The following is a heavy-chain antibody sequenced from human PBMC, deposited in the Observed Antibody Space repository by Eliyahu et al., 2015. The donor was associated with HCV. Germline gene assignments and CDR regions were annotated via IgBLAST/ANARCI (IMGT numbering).Heavy chain of an antibody. V-gene: IGHV3-74*01. CDR3: ARAQGDFGYDAFDI. J-gene: IGHJ3*02. Sequence: EVQLEESGGGLVQPGGSLRLSCAASGFTXSSYWMYWVRQAPGKGLVWVSRINSDGSGTDYADSVKGRFTISRDNAKNTLYLQMNSLRAEDTAVYYCARAQGDFGYDAFDIWGQGTMVTVSS. D-gene: IGHD4-17*01. CDR2: INSDGSGT. CDR1: GFTXSSYW.